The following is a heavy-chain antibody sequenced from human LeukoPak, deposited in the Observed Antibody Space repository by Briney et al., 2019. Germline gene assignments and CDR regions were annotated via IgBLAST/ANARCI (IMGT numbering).Heavy chain of an antibody. CDR1: GFVFTSHA. CDR2: ISYHGKIT. Sequence: PGGSLRLSCAASGFVFTSHAFHWVRQAPGKGLEWVALISYHGKITYYTDSVKGRFTISRDNSQRIVFLQMNSLRSEDTAVYYCARDRSLGGYDFKNGYYGLDSWGQGTLVTVSS. J-gene: IGHJ4*02. CDR3: ARDRSLGGYDFKNGYYGLDS. V-gene: IGHV3-30*03. D-gene: IGHD5-12*01.